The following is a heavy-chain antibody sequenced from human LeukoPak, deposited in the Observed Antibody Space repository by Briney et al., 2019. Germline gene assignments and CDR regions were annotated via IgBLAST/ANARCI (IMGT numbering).Heavy chain of an antibody. CDR1: GFTFSSYE. J-gene: IGHJ4*02. CDR3: AREYPIAAAGL. D-gene: IGHD6-13*01. V-gene: IGHV3-48*03. CDR2: ISSSGSTI. Sequence: SGGSLRLSCAASGFTFSSYEMNWVRQAPGKGLEWGSYISSSGSTIYYADSVKGRFTISRDNAKNSLYLQMNSLRAEDTAVYYCAREYPIAAAGLWGQGTLVTVSS.